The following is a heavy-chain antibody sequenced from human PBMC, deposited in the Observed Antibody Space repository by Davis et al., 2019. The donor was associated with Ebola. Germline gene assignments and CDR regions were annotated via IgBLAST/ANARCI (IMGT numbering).Heavy chain of an antibody. V-gene: IGHV1-2*04. CDR1: GYTFTGYY. D-gene: IGHD4-17*01. Sequence: AASVKVSCKASGYTFTGYYMHWVRQAPGQGLEWMGWINPNSACTNYAQKFQRWVTMTRDTPISTAYMELSRLRSDDTAVYYCARDHRADYGFGYYYYYGMDVWGQGTTVTVSS. CDR2: INPNSACT. J-gene: IGHJ6*02. CDR3: ARDHRADYGFGYYYYYGMDV.